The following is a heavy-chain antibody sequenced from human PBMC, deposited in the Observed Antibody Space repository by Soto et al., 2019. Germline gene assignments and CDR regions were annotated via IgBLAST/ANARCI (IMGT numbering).Heavy chain of an antibody. CDR2: IYYSGST. Sequence: SETLSLTCTVSGGSISSGGYYWSWIRQHPGKGLEWIGYIYYSGSTYYNPSLKSRVTISVDTSKNQFSLKLSSVTAADTAVYYCARDLLEPDDYSTYDWAGGMDVWGQGTTVTVSS. CDR3: ARDLLEPDDYSTYDWAGGMDV. V-gene: IGHV4-31*03. J-gene: IGHJ6*02. CDR1: GGSISSGGYY. D-gene: IGHD4-4*01.